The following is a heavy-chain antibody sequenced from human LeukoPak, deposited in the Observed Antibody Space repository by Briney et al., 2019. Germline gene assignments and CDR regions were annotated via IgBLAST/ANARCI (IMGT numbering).Heavy chain of an antibody. CDR3: ARDHRYAFDN. J-gene: IGHJ4*01. CDR2: IGISRGNT. CDR1: GFNFIDYS. V-gene: IGHV3-48*01. D-gene: IGHD5-12*01. Sequence: GGSLRLSCAASGFNFIDYSINWVRQPPGRGRDGISYIGISRGNTKYAASVKGRFTISRDKARNSLYLQMNSLRVEDTAMYYCARDHRYAFDNWGHGTLVTVSS.